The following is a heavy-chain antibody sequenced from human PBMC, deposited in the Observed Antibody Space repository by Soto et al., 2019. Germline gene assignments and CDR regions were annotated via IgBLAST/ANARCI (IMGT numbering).Heavy chain of an antibody. J-gene: IGHJ5*02. CDR3: AHRSLCCGSSGCHTNINYFDT. Sequence: SGPTLVNPTQTLTLTCTLSGLSLSTSGVGVGWFRQPPGKALEWLALIYWDDEKRYSPSLKNSLTVTKDTSKNQVVLTMTSMDPVDTATYSSAHRSLCCGSSGCHTNINYFDTSGQATPLTLSS. D-gene: IGHD2-21*01. V-gene: IGHV2-5*02. CDR1: GLSLSTSGVG. CDR2: IYWDDEK.